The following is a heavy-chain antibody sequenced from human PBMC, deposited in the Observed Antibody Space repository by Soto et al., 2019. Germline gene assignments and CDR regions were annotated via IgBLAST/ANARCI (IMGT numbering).Heavy chain of an antibody. V-gene: IGHV4-34*01. CDR2: INHSGST. J-gene: IGHJ6*03. Sequence: QVQLQQWGAGLLKPSETLSLTCAVYGGSFSGYYWSWIRQPPGKGLEWIGEINHSGSTNYNPSLKIRVTISVDTSKNQFSLKLSSVTAADTAVYYCARGRKLSGYDYYYYYYMDVWGKGTTVTVSS. D-gene: IGHD5-12*01. CDR1: GGSFSGYY. CDR3: ARGRKLSGYDYYYYYYMDV.